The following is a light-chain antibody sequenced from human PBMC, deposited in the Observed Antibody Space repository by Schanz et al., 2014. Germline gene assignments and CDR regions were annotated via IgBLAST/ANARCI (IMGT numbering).Light chain of an antibody. CDR3: SSYRRTADVAV. V-gene: IGLV2-14*03. CDR2: DVS. Sequence: QSALTQPASVSGSPGQSITISCTGTSSDVGGYNYVSWYQQYPGKAPKLMIYDVSNRPSGVSNRFSGSKSGNTASLTISGLQAEDEADYYCSSYRRTADVAVFGTGTKLTVL. J-gene: IGLJ1*01. CDR1: SSDVGGYNY.